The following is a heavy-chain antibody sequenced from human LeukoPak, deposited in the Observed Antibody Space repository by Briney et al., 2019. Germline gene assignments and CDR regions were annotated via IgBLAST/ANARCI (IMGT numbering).Heavy chain of an antibody. V-gene: IGHV4-39*01. Sequence: SETLSLTCTVSGGSISSSGYYWGWIRQPPGKGLEWIGSIYCSGSTYYNPSLKSRVTISVDTSKNQFSLKLSSVTAADTAVYYCARHRGTMVRGVTYYYYGMDVWGQGTTVTVSS. J-gene: IGHJ6*02. CDR2: IYCSGST. D-gene: IGHD3-10*01. CDR3: ARHRGTMVRGVTYYYYGMDV. CDR1: GGSISSSGYY.